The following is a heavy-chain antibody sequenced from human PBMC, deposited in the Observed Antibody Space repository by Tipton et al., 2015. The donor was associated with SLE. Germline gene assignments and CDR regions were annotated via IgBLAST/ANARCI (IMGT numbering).Heavy chain of an antibody. J-gene: IGHJ6*03. D-gene: IGHD5-24*01. Sequence: TLSLTCTVSGGSINSYYWNWIRQSPGKGLEWIGYFHHSGSTNYNPSLQSRVTISVDTSKNQFSLKLSSVTAADTAVYYCARAEMTTEGSVFYYYVDVWGKGTTVTVSS. CDR3: ARAEMTTEGSVFYYYVDV. CDR2: FHHSGST. CDR1: GGSINSYY. V-gene: IGHV4-59*12.